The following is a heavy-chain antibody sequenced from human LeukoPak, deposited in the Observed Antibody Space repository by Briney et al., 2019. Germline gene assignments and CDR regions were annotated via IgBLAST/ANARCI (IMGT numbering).Heavy chain of an antibody. CDR1: GFTFSSYA. V-gene: IGHV3-23*01. Sequence: GGSLRLSCAASGFTFSSYAMSWVRQAPGKGLEWVSAISGSGGSTYYADSVKGRFTISRDNSKNTLYLQMDSLRAEDTAVYYCAFGRVKYYFDYWGQGTLVTVSS. CDR3: AFGRVKYYFDY. J-gene: IGHJ4*02. CDR2: ISGSGGST. D-gene: IGHD3-16*01.